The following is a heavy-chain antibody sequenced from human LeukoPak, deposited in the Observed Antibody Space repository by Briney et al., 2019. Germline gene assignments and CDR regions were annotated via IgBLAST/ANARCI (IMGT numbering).Heavy chain of an antibody. Sequence: GSLRLSCAASGFTFSSYAMHWVRQAPGKGLEWVAVISYDGSNKYYADSVKGRFTISRDNSKNTLYLQMNSLRAEDTAVYYCARAGGDYDAFDIWGQGTMVTVSS. J-gene: IGHJ3*02. CDR3: ARAGGDYDAFDI. CDR1: GFTFSSYA. CDR2: ISYDGSNK. V-gene: IGHV3-30-3*01. D-gene: IGHD4-17*01.